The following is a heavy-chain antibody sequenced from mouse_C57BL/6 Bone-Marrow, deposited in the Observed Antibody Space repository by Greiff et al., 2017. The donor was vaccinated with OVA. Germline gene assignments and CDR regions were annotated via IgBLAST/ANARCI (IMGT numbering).Heavy chain of an antibody. CDR3: AGAEVTTVEGGYAMDY. D-gene: IGHD1-1*01. V-gene: IGHV1-55*01. Sequence: QVQLQQPGAELVKPGASVTMSCKASGYTFTSYWITWVKQRPGQGLEWIGDIYPGSGRTNYNEKFKSKATLTVDTSSSTAYMQLRSLTSEDSADYDGAGAEVTTVEGGYAMDYWGQGTSVTVSS. CDR1: GYTFTSYW. J-gene: IGHJ4*01. CDR2: IYPGSGRT.